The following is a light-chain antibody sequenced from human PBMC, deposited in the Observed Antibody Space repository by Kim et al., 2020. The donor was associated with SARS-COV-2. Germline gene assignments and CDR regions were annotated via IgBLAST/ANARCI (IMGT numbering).Light chain of an antibody. Sequence: DIVMTQSPDSLAVPLGERAIITCKSSQSIFFSSNNQNYLSWYQHRPGLPPRLLFYWASSRQSGVPIRFSASGSGTDFTLTISSLQAEDVAIYYCQQYYNLPYTFGQGTKLEIK. CDR3: QQYYNLPYT. CDR2: WAS. CDR1: QSIFFSSNNQNY. J-gene: IGKJ2*01. V-gene: IGKV4-1*01.